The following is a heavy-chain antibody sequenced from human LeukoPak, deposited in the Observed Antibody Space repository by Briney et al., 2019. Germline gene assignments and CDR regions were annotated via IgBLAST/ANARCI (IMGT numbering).Heavy chain of an antibody. V-gene: IGHV4-59*01. CDR3: AREGSSWSLDY. Sequence: PSEALSLTWTVSGGSISSYYWSWIRQPPGKGLEWIGYIYYSGSTNYNPSLKSRVTISVDTSKNQFSLKLSSVTAADTAVYYCAREGSSWSLDYWGQGTLVTVSS. J-gene: IGHJ4*02. CDR2: IYYSGST. D-gene: IGHD6-13*01. CDR1: GGSISSYY.